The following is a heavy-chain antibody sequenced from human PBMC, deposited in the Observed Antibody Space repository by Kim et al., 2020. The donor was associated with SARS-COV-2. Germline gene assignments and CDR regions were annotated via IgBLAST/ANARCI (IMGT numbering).Heavy chain of an antibody. V-gene: IGHV3-30*18. CDR2: VASDGSVE. Sequence: GGSLRLSCEASGFTFRTYGMHWVRQAPGKGLDCVAVVASDGSVEFYADSAKGRFTISRDNSRNTVYLQMNSLRVEDTAVYYCAKEIADGFPLERWGQGTL. CDR3: AKEIADGFPLER. J-gene: IGHJ4*02. CDR1: GFTFRTYG. D-gene: IGHD3-10*01.